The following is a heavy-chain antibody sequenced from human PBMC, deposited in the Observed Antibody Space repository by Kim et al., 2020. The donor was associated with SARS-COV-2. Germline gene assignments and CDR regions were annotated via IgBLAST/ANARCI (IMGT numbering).Heavy chain of an antibody. CDR1: SGSINNYY. CDR3: ARGRNLFDY. J-gene: IGHJ4*02. CDR2: IYYSGST. Sequence: SETLSLTCTVSSGSINNYYWSWIRQPPGKGLEWIGYIYYSGSTNYNPSLKSRVTISVDTSKNQFSLKLSSVTAADTAMYYCARGRNLFDYWGQGTLVTVSS. V-gene: IGHV4-59*13.